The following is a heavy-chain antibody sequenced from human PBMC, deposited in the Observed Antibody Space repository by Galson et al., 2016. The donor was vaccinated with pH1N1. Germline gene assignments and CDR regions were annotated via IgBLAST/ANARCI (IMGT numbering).Heavy chain of an antibody. CDR1: GYIFTSYY. CDR3: ARDLARQHDS. Sequence: SVKVSCKASGYIFTSYYIHWVRQAPGQGLEWLGVIDPRGGTTYAQKFHGRVTMTSDTSTNTVSLELSSLKSDDTAVYFCARDLARQHDSWGQGTLVTVFS. CDR2: IDPRGGT. V-gene: IGHV1-46*01. J-gene: IGHJ4*02.